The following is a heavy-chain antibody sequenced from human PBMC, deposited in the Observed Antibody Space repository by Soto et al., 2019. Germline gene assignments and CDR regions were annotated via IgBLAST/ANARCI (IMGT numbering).Heavy chain of an antibody. D-gene: IGHD6-19*01. CDR3: APIVVAGLAYYFDY. V-gene: IGHV2-5*02. Sequence: QITLKESGPTLVKPTQTLTLTCTFSGFSLSSTRMAVGWIRQPPGKALEWLALIYWDDDKRYSPFLKSRLTIPTDTSKNQVVLTMSNMDPVDTARYYCAPIVVAGLAYYFDYWGQGTLVTVSS. CDR2: IYWDDDK. J-gene: IGHJ4*02. CDR1: GFSLSSTRMA.